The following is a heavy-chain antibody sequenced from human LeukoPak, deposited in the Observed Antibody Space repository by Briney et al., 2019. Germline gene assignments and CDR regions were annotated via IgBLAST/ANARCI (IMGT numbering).Heavy chain of an antibody. V-gene: IGHV3-7*04. CDR2: IKHDGSEK. Sequence: GGSLRLSCAASGFTLSGYWMTWVRQALGKGLEWVANIKHDGSEKFYVDSVKGRFTISRDNAKNSLYLQLNSLRDEDTAVYYCARITGVAAACDYWGQGTLVTVSS. J-gene: IGHJ4*02. CDR3: ARITGVAAACDY. CDR1: GFTLSGYW. D-gene: IGHD6-25*01.